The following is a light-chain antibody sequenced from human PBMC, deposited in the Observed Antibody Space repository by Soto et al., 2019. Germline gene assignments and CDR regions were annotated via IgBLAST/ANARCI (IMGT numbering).Light chain of an antibody. CDR1: SSDVGSYNL. J-gene: IGLJ1*01. V-gene: IGLV2-23*01. CDR3: CSYAGSYV. Sequence: QSALTQPASVSGSPGQSITISCTGTSSDVGSYNLVSWYQQHPGKAPKLVIYEGNKWPSGVSLRFSGSKSGNTASLTISGLQAEDEADYYCCSYAGSYVFGSGTKVTVL. CDR2: EGN.